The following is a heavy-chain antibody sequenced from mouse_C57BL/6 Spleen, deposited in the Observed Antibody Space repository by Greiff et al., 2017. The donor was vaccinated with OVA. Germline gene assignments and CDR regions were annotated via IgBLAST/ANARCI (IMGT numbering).Heavy chain of an antibody. CDR2: IYPGSGNT. V-gene: IGHV1-66*01. CDR3: AKPLYGRHYFDY. D-gene: IGHD1-1*02. CDR1: GYSFTSYY. J-gene: IGHJ2*01. Sequence: QVQLQQSGPELVKPGASVKISCKASGYSFTSYYIHWVKQRPGQGLEWIGWIYPGSGNTKYNEKFKGKATLTVDKSSSTAYMQLSSLTSEDSAVYYCAKPLYGRHYFDYWGQGTTLTVSS.